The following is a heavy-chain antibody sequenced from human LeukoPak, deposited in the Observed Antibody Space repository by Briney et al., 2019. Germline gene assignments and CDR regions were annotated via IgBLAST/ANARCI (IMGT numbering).Heavy chain of an antibody. J-gene: IGHJ4*02. D-gene: IGHD3-16*01. CDR1: GYSIRSGYE. CDR3: ARSEINDYNRY. Sequence: SETLSLTCTVSGYSIRSGYEWAWIRQTPGKGLEWMGSISYSGGTYDNPSLKSRVTMSVDTSKNQFSLNMRPVTAADTARYYCARSEINDYNRYWGQGILVIVSS. V-gene: IGHV4-38-2*02. CDR2: ISYSGGT.